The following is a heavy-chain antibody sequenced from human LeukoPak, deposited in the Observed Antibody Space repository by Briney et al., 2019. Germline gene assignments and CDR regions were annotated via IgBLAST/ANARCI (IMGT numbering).Heavy chain of an antibody. J-gene: IGHJ4*01. CDR2: IYTSGST. D-gene: IGHD1-26*01. V-gene: IGHV4-61*02. CDR3: ATSGRSATDFDY. Sequence: PSETLSLTCTVSGGSISSGSYYWSWIRQPAGKGLEWIGRIYTSGSTNYNPSLKSRVTISVDTSKNQFSLKLSSVTDADTAVYYCATSGRSATDFDYWGNRTLVT. CDR1: GGSISSGSYY.